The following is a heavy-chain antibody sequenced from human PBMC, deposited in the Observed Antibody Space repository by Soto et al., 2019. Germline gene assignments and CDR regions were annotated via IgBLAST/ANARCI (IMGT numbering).Heavy chain of an antibody. CDR3: TRDRKVGGSGWYYYYGMDV. J-gene: IGHJ6*02. V-gene: IGHV3-49*03. D-gene: IGHD6-19*01. CDR1: GFTFGDYA. Sequence: GGSLRLSCTASGFTFGDYAMSWFRQAPGKGLERVGFIRSKAYGGTTEYAASVKGRFTISRDDSKSIAYLQMNSLKTEDTAVYYCTRDRKVGGSGWYYYYGMDVWGQGTTVTVSS. CDR2: IRSKAYGGTT.